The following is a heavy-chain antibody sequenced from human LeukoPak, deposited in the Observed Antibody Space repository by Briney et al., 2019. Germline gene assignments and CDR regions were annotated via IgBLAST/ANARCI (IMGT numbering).Heavy chain of an antibody. CDR3: ARVPYRYDYGGLGY. Sequence: GGSLRLSCAASGFTFSNYWMSWVRQAPGKGLEWVANIKQHGSEKYYVDSVKGRFTISRDNAKNSLYLQMNSLRAEDTAVYYCARVPYRYDYGGLGYWGQGTLVTVSS. J-gene: IGHJ4*02. V-gene: IGHV3-7*01. CDR2: IKQHGSEK. D-gene: IGHD5-12*01. CDR1: GFTFSNYW.